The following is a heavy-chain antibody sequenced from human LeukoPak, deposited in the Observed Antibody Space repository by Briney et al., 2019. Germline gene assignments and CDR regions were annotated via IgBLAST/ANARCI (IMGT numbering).Heavy chain of an antibody. CDR2: IRYDGSNK. J-gene: IGHJ4*02. D-gene: IGHD3-9*01. Sequence: GGSLRLSCAASGFTFSSYGMHWVRQAPGKGLEWVAFIRYDGSNKYYADSVKGRFTISRDNSKNTLYLQMNSLRAEDTAVYYCAKDYSLILTGSSVDYWGQGTLVTVSS. V-gene: IGHV3-30*02. CDR3: AKDYSLILTGSSVDY. CDR1: GFTFSSYG.